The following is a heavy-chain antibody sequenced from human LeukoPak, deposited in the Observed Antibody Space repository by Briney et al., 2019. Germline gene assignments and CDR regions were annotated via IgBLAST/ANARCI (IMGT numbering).Heavy chain of an antibody. CDR2: VSNSGAIT. J-gene: IGHJ4*02. Sequence: GGSLRLSCEASGLTFDIYSMSWVRQAPGKGLEWVGDVSNSGAITMYADSVKGRFTISRDNSKNTVYLQMNSLRAEDTAVYYCSKGLQAVGRLAHDNWGQGALVTVSS. D-gene: IGHD5-12*01. CDR1: GLTFDIYS. V-gene: IGHV3-23*01. CDR3: SKGLQAVGRLAHDN.